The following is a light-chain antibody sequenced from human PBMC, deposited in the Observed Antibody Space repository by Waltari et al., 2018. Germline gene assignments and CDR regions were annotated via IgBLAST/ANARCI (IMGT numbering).Light chain of an antibody. CDR1: QSLLHSSGNTF. CDR2: LVS. J-gene: IGKJ1*01. Sequence: DIVMTQSPLSLPVTPGEPASISCRSSQSLLHSSGNTFLDWYVQKPGQAPQLLIYLVSNRASWVPYRFSGSGSGTDFTLKISRVEAEDVGLYYCMQARQTPWTFGQGTKVEIK. CDR3: MQARQTPWT. V-gene: IGKV2-28*01.